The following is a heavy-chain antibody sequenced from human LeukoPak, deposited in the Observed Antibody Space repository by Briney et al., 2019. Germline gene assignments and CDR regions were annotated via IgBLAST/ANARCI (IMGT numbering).Heavy chain of an antibody. V-gene: IGHV1-3*01. CDR1: GYTFTSYD. J-gene: IGHJ3*02. D-gene: IGHD6-6*01. CDR2: INAGNGNT. Sequence: ASVKVSCKGSGYTFTSYDIHRVRQAPGQRLEWMGWINAGNGNTKYSQKFQGRVTITRDTSASTAYMELSSLRSEDTAVYYCARVYSSSSGKNAFDIWGQGTRVTVSS. CDR3: ARVYSSSSGKNAFDI.